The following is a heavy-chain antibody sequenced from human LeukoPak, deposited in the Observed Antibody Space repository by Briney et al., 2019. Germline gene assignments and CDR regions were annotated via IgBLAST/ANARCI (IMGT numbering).Heavy chain of an antibody. CDR2: FDPEDGET. CDR1: GYTLTELS. Sequence: ASVKVSCEVSGYTLTELSVRWVRQAPGKGLEWMGGFDPEDGETIHAQKFQGRVTMTEDTSTDTVYMELSSLRSEDTAVYYCATRMGQLVQYNYYGMDVWGQGTTVTVSS. V-gene: IGHV1-24*01. D-gene: IGHD6-6*01. CDR3: ATRMGQLVQYNYYGMDV. J-gene: IGHJ6*02.